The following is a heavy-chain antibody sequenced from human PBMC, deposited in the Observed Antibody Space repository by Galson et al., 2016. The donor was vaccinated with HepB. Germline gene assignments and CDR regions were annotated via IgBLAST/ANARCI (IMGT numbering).Heavy chain of an antibody. V-gene: IGHV4-59*01. CDR1: GGSITDYY. Sequence: SETLSLTCTISGGSITDYYWSWIRQPPGKGLEWIGYIYNSGSPYYNPSLTSRATISSDTSRNQVSLKLPSATAADTAMYYCARDIPWGWDGSKKDDYWGQGILVIVSS. CDR2: IYNSGSP. J-gene: IGHJ4*02. D-gene: IGHD5-24*01. CDR3: ARDIPWGWDGSKKDDY.